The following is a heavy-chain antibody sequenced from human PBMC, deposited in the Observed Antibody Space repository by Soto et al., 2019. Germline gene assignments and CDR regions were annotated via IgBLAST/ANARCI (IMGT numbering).Heavy chain of an antibody. CDR2: ISWNSGSI. Sequence: PGGSLRLSCAASGFTFDDYAMHWVRQAPGKGLEWVSGISWNSGSIGYADSVKGRFTISRDNAKNSLYLQMNSLRAEDTALYYCAKDTRHDFWSGYYSFAYWGQGTLVTVSS. V-gene: IGHV3-9*01. CDR1: GFTFDDYA. J-gene: IGHJ4*02. D-gene: IGHD3-3*01. CDR3: AKDTRHDFWSGYYSFAY.